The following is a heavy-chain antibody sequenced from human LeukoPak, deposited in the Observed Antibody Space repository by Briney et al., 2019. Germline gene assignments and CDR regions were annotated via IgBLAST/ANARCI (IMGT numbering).Heavy chain of an antibody. CDR3: ARDMGARTYYYDSSGYGTDY. Sequence: ASETLSLTCTVSGGSISSSSYYWGWIRQPPGKGLEWIGSIYYSGSTYYNPSLKSRVTISVDTSKNQFSLKLSSVTAADTAVYYCARDMGARTYYYDSSGYGTDYWGQGTLVTVSS. J-gene: IGHJ4*02. CDR1: GGSISSSSYY. V-gene: IGHV4-39*02. D-gene: IGHD3-22*01. CDR2: IYYSGST.